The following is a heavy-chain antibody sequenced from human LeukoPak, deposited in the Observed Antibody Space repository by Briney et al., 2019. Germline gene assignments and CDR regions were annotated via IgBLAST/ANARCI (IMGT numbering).Heavy chain of an antibody. Sequence: PGGSLRLTCAASGFTFSSWSMNWVRQAPGKGLEWLSYISSGSSPIYYADSVKGRFTISRDNAKNSLSLQMNSLRGEDTAVYYCGREDCNNVRCYGASDAWGQGTLVTVSS. V-gene: IGHV3-48*04. D-gene: IGHD2-2*01. CDR3: GREDCNNVRCYGASDA. CDR2: ISSGSSPI. J-gene: IGHJ5*02. CDR1: GFTFSSWS.